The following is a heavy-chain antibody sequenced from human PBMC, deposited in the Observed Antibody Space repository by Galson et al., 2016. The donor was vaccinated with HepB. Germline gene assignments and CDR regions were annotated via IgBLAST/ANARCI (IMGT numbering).Heavy chain of an antibody. Sequence: SLRLSCAASGFTLSSNWMKWVRQAPGKGLEWVSTFSGGTTWYADSVKGRFTVSTDDSKNTLYLQMNNLRAEDTALYYCAKYCRGGNCNGYYFDYWGQGTLVTVSS. CDR1: GFTLSSNW. CDR2: FSGGTT. V-gene: IGHV3-23*01. CDR3: AKYCRGGNCNGYYFDY. D-gene: IGHD2-15*01. J-gene: IGHJ4*02.